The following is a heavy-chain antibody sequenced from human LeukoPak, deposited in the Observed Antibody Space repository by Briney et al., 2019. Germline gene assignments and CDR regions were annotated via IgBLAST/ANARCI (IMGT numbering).Heavy chain of an antibody. CDR1: GFTFSSYW. V-gene: IGHV3-74*01. J-gene: IGHJ4*02. CDR3: AREGGSWSPGY. Sequence: GGSLRLSCAASGFTFSSYWMHWVRQAPGKGLVWVSRINTDGSSTSYADSVKGRFTISRDNAKNTLYLQMNSLRAEDTAVYYCAREGGSWSPGYWGQGTLVTVSS. D-gene: IGHD6-13*01. CDR2: INTDGSST.